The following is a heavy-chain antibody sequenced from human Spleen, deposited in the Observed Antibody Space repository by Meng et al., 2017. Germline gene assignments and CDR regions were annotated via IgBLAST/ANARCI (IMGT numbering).Heavy chain of an antibody. CDR3: ARFDISTAGRGDY. V-gene: IGHV4-4*02. CDR2: IFHSGST. Sequence: QVRPQGAGPGLGKPSGTLSLTCAVSGGSISSSVWWSWVRQPPGKGLEWIGEIFHSGSTSYNLSLKSRVTISVDKSKNQFSLLVSSVTAADTATYYCARFDISTAGRGDYWGQGTLVTVSS. CDR1: GGSISSSVW. J-gene: IGHJ4*02. D-gene: IGHD3-10*01.